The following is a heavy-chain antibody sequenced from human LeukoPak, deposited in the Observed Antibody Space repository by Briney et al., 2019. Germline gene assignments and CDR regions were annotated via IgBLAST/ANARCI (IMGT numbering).Heavy chain of an antibody. V-gene: IGHV4-59*08. CDR2: IYYSGST. CDR1: GGSISSYY. Sequence: PSETLSLTCTVSGGSISSYYWSWIRQPPGKGLEWIGYIYYSGSTNYNPSLKSRVTISVDTSKNQFSLKLSSVTAADTAVYYCARGLLSRYLPNYGMDVWGQGTTVTVSS. CDR3: ARGLLSRYLPNYGMDV. J-gene: IGHJ6*02. D-gene: IGHD3-9*01.